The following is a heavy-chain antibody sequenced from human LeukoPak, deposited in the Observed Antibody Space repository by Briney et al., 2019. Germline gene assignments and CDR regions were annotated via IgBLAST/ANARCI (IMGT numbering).Heavy chain of an antibody. D-gene: IGHD3-3*01. CDR3: AREERFSQWPYYNGMDV. J-gene: IGHJ6*02. CDR2: ISYDGINK. CDR1: GFTFSRYA. Sequence: GGSLRLSCAASGFTFSRYAIHWVRQAPGKGLEWVAVISYDGINKYYTDSVKGRFTMSRDNSKNTLSLQMNSLRAEDAAVYYCAREERFSQWPYYNGMDVWGQGTTVTVSS. V-gene: IGHV3-30-3*01.